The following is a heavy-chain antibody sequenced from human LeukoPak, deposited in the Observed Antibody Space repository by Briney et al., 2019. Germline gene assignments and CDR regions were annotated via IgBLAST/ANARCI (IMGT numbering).Heavy chain of an antibody. CDR3: ARDFGATDFDY. V-gene: IGHV3-7*01. D-gene: IGHD1-26*01. Sequence: GGSLRLSCAASGFTFSSYWMSWVRQAPGKGLKWVANIKQDGSEKSYVDSVKGRFTISRDNAKNSLYLQMNSLRAEDTAVYYCARDFGATDFDYGGQGTLGTVS. CDR2: IKQDGSEK. CDR1: GFTFSSYW. J-gene: IGHJ4*02.